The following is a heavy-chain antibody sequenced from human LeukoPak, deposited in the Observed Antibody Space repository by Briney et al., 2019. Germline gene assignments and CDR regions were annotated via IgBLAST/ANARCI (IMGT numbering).Heavy chain of an antibody. Sequence: ASVKVSCTASGYTFTSYYMHWVRQAPGQGLEWMGIINPSGGSTSYAQKFQGRFSMTRDTSTSTVYMELSSLRSEDTAVYYCARRGDGYNLPNDYWGQGTLVTVSS. CDR3: ARRGDGYNLPNDY. CDR2: INPSGGST. J-gene: IGHJ4*02. V-gene: IGHV1-46*01. D-gene: IGHD5-12*01. CDR1: GYTFTSYY.